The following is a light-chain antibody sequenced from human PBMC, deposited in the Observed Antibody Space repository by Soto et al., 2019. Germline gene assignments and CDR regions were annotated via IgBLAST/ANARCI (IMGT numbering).Light chain of an antibody. Sequence: QSALTQPPSASGSPGQSVTISCTGTSSDVGGYNYVSWYQQHPGKAPKLMIYEVNKRPSGVPDRFSGSKSGNTASLTVSGLRAEDEADYYCSSYAGSNNYVVFGGGTQLTVL. J-gene: IGLJ2*01. CDR2: EVN. CDR1: SSDVGGYNY. CDR3: SSYAGSNNYVV. V-gene: IGLV2-8*01.